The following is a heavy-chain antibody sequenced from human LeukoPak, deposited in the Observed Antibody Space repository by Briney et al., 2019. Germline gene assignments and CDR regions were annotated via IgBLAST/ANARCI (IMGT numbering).Heavy chain of an antibody. D-gene: IGHD5-12*01. J-gene: IGHJ4*02. CDR2: IYYSGST. V-gene: IGHV4-59*08. CDR1: GGSISSYH. CDR3: ASLGYSGYDFDS. Sequence: ASETLSLTCTVSGGSISSYHWSWIRQPPGKGLEWIGYIYYSGSTNYNPSPKSRVTISVDTSKNQFSLKLSSVTAADTAVYYCASLGYSGYDFDSWGQGTLVTVSS.